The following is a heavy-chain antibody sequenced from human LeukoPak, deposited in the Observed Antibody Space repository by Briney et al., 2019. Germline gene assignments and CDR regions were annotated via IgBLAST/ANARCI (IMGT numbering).Heavy chain of an antibody. V-gene: IGHV4-39*01. D-gene: IGHD2-21*02. Sequence: SETLSLTCTVSGGSISSSSYYWGWIRQPPGKGLEWIGSIYYSGSTYYNPSLKSRVTISVDTSKNQFSLKLSSVTAADTAVYYCTRGKPETVFDSWGQGTLVTVSS. J-gene: IGHJ4*02. CDR2: IYYSGST. CDR1: GGSISSSSYY. CDR3: TRGKPETVFDS.